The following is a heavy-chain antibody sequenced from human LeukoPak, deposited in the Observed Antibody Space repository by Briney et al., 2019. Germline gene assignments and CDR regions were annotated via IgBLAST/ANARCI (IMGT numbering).Heavy chain of an antibody. CDR1: GFTFSSYG. CDR2: IRYDGSHK. Sequence: PGGSLRLSCAASGFTFSSYGMHWVRQAPGKGLEWVAFIRYDGSHKYYADSVKGRFTISRDNSKNTLYLQMNSLRAEDTAVYYCARVTAMIVVSAFDIWGQGTMVTVSS. V-gene: IGHV3-30*02. J-gene: IGHJ3*02. CDR3: ARVTAMIVVSAFDI. D-gene: IGHD3-22*01.